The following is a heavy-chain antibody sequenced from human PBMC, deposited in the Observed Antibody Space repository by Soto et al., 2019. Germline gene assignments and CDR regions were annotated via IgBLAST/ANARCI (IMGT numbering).Heavy chain of an antibody. CDR1: GGSISSYY. Sequence: PSETRSLTWTGSGGSISSYYWSWIRQPPGKGLEWIGYIYYSGSTNYNPSLKSRVTISVDTSKNQFSLKLSSVTAADTAVYYCARSFHGSPWFQFDSRAQGTLVPVSS. J-gene: IGHJ5*01. D-gene: IGHD6-6*01. CDR3: ARSFHGSPWFQFDS. CDR2: IYYSGST. V-gene: IGHV4-59*08.